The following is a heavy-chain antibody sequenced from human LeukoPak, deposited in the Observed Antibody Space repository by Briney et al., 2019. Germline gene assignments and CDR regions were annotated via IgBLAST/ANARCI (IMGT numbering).Heavy chain of an antibody. D-gene: IGHD2-15*01. CDR3: ARGGGYCSGGSCYSIDY. CDR2: LNPKSGGT. J-gene: IGHJ4*02. Sequence: VASVKVSCKASGDTFSHYLIHWVRQAPGQGLEWMGWLNPKSGGTNYAQKFHGRVTMTRDTSVTTAYMEVSNLRSDDTAVYYCARGGGYCSGGSCYSIDYWGQGTLVTVSS. V-gene: IGHV1-2*02. CDR1: GDTFSHYL.